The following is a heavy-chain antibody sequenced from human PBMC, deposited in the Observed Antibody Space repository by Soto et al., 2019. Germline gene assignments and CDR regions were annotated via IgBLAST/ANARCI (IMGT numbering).Heavy chain of an antibody. CDR2: VSTYNTNT. J-gene: IGHJ4*02. Sequence: GASVKVSCKTSGYTFSDYGLAWLRQTPGQRPEWMGWVSTYNTNTNYAQKFQGRVTMTTDTSTTTTSMELRSLRSDDTAVYYCARELNTDSSAYYSFAYWGQGTLGTVSA. D-gene: IGHD3-22*01. V-gene: IGHV1-18*01. CDR3: ARELNTDSSAYYSFAY. CDR1: GYTFSDYG.